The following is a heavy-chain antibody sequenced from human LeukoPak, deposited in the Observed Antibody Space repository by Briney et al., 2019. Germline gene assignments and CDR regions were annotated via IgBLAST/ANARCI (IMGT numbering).Heavy chain of an antibody. Sequence: GGSLRLSCAASGFTFSSYWMSWVPQAPGKGREWGANIKQEGSEKYYVDSVKGRFTISRDNAKNSLYLQMNSLRAEDTAVYYCARTGTGFNNYYYYYMDVWGKGTTVTVSS. CDR2: IKQEGSEK. V-gene: IGHV3-7*01. CDR1: GFTFSSYW. J-gene: IGHJ6*03. CDR3: ARTGTGFNNYYYYYMDV. D-gene: IGHD1/OR15-1a*01.